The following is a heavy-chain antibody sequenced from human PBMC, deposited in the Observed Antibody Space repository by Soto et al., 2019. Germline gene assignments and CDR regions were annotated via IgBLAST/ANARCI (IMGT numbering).Heavy chain of an antibody. J-gene: IGHJ5*02. D-gene: IGHD7-27*01. V-gene: IGHV4-39*01. Sequence: WETLSLTCTVSSGSITSRTSYCDWIRQPPGKGLEWIGTIYHSGITYYNPSLKSRVTMFEDTSKNQFTLKMTFVTAADTAVYYCVRQDVQAWGRIDPWGQGALVTVSS. CDR3: VRQDVQAWGRIDP. CDR1: SGSITSRTSY. CDR2: IYHSGIT.